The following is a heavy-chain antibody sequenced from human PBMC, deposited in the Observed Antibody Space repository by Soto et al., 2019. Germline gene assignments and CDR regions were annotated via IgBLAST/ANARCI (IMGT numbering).Heavy chain of an antibody. Sequence: PGGSLRLSCTASGLPHSSFAMMWVRQAPGKGLECVSGIYGSGRGIEYADSVKGRFTISRDKTKNTLDLQMNSLRAEDTAVYHCARVAPEYSSTPRRFDFWGQGTLVTVSS. CDR2: IYGSGRGI. D-gene: IGHD6-13*01. CDR3: ARVAPEYSSTPRRFDF. J-gene: IGHJ4*02. CDR1: GLPHSSFA. V-gene: IGHV3-23*05.